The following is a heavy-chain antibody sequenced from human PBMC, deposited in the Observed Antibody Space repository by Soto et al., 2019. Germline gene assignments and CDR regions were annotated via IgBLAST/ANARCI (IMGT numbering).Heavy chain of an antibody. Sequence: QITLKESGPTLVKPTQTLTLTCSFSGFSLSTTGVGVGWIRQPPGKALEWLGFAYWDDDNRDSPSLKSRLTITQDIPGNQVGLKMTNMDPVDTATYFCAHRRGGYNWDDANSDYWGQGTLVTVFS. D-gene: IGHD1-20*01. CDR3: AHRRGGYNWDDANSDY. CDR1: GFSLSTTGVG. J-gene: IGHJ4*02. CDR2: AYWDDDN. V-gene: IGHV2-5*02.